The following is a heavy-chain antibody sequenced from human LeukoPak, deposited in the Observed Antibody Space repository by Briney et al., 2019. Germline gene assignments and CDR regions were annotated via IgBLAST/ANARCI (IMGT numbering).Heavy chain of an antibody. J-gene: IGHJ4*02. Sequence: ASVKVSCKASGYTFTNYFMHWVRQAPGQGLEWMGIIHPSGGSTSYAQKFQGRVTVTSDTSTSTVYMELRSLRSDDTAVYYCARVPGYYDSSGYLEIFDYWGQGTLVTVSS. V-gene: IGHV1-46*01. CDR2: IHPSGGST. CDR1: GYTFTNYF. CDR3: ARVPGYYDSSGYLEIFDY. D-gene: IGHD3-22*01.